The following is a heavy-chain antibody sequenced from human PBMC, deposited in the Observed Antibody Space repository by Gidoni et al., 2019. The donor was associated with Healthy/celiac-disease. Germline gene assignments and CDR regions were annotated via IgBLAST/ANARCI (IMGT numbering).Heavy chain of an antibody. CDR1: GFTFSRYA. CDR2: ISYDGSDK. CDR3: AREREDIVVVVAPRYYGMDV. D-gene: IGHD2-15*01. J-gene: IGHJ6*02. V-gene: IGHV3-30*04. Sequence: QVQLVESGGGVVQPGRSLRLSCAAPGFTFSRYAMHWVRQAPGKGREWVTVISYDGSDKYYADSVNGRFTISRDNSKDTLYLQMNSLRAEDTAVYYCAREREDIVVVVAPRYYGMDVWGQGTTVTVSS.